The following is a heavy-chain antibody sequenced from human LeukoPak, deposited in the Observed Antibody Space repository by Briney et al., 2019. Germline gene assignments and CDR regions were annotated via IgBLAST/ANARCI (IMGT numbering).Heavy chain of an antibody. D-gene: IGHD4-17*01. CDR2: TYYRSKWYN. Sequence: SQTLSLTCAISGDSVSSNSAAWNWIRQSPSRGLEWLGRTYYRSKWYNDYAVSVKSRITINPDTSKNHFSLQLNSVTPDDTAVYYCARERSPTTVTYYYYYGMDVWGQGTTVTVSS. J-gene: IGHJ6*02. CDR3: ARERSPTTVTYYYYYGMDV. V-gene: IGHV6-1*01. CDR1: GDSVSSNSAA.